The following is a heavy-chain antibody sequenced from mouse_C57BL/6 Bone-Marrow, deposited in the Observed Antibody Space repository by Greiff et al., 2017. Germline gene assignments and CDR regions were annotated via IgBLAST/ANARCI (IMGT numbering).Heavy chain of an antibody. CDR3: ARDDSFDY. CDR2: ISDGGSYT. V-gene: IGHV5-4*01. CDR1: GFTFSSYA. D-gene: IGHD2-12*01. Sequence: EVKLMESGGGLVKPGGSLKLSCAASGFTFSSYAMSWVRQTPEKRLEWVATISDGGSYTYYPDNVKGRFTISRDNAKNNLYLQMRHLKSEDTAMYYCARDDSFDYWGQGSTLTVSS. J-gene: IGHJ2*01.